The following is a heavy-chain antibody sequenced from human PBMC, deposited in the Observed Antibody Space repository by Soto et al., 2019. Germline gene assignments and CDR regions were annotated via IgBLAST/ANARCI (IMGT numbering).Heavy chain of an antibody. CDR1: GFTFSSYA. V-gene: IGHV3-23*01. CDR2: ISGSGGST. J-gene: IGHJ6*03. CDR3: AKAPTGSYFYYMDV. D-gene: IGHD1-1*01. Sequence: EVQLLESGGGLVQPGGSLRLSCAVSGFTFSSYAMSWVRQAPGKGLEWVSGISGSGGSTDYADSVKGRFTISRDNSKYTLYLQMNSLRADHTDVYYRAKAPTGSYFYYMDVWAKGTTVTVPS.